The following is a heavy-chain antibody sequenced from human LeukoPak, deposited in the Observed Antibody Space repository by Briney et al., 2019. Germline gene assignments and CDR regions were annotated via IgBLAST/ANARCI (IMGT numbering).Heavy chain of an antibody. V-gene: IGHV3-33*01. D-gene: IGHD1-7*01. CDR1: GFTFSSYG. Sequence: SGGSLRLSCAASGFTFSSYGMHWIRQAPGKGLEWVTLIWYDGSNEYYADSVKGRFTFSRDNSKNTLYLQMNSLRAEDTAVYYCARDPTGTTNYYHMDVWGKGTTVTVSS. CDR2: IWYDGSNE. J-gene: IGHJ6*03. CDR3: ARDPTGTTNYYHMDV.